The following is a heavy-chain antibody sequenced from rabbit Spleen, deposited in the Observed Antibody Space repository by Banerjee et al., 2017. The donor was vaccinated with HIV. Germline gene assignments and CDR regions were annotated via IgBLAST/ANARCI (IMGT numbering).Heavy chain of an antibody. CDR1: GFSFSSGYY. CDR3: ARDLVGVIGWNFYL. Sequence: QEQLEESGGGLVKPGGTLTLTCTASGFSFSSGYYMCWVRQAPGKGLEWIACINTYTAKGVYATWAKGRFIMSRTSSTTVTLRMTSLTAADRAAYFCARDLVGVIGWNFYLWGQGTLVTVS. CDR2: INTYTAKG. J-gene: IGHJ3*01. V-gene: IGHV1S45*01. D-gene: IGHD1-1*01.